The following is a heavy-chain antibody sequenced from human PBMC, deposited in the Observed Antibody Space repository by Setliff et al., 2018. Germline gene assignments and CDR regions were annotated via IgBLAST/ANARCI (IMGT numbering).Heavy chain of an antibody. CDR1: GYLLTSYG. J-gene: IGHJ4*02. V-gene: IGHV1-18*01. Sequence: ASVKVSCKTSGYLLTSYGLTWVRQAPGQGLDWMGWISPYNGHTNYAQKLQGRVTMTTDTSTNTAYLELRSLISDDTAVYYCARLVRYCTRTSCQRTPGAEYWGQGTLVTVSS. CDR3: ARLVRYCTRTSCQRTPGAEY. CDR2: ISPYNGHT. D-gene: IGHD2-2*01.